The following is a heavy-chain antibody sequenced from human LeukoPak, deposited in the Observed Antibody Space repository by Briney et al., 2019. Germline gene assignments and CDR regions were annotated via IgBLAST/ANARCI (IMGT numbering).Heavy chain of an antibody. J-gene: IGHJ6*03. Sequence: SETLSLTCTVSGSSISSSTYYWGWIRQPPGKGLEWIGTIYYSGKTYYKSSLKSRITISVDTSKNQFSLRLTSVTAADTALYYCARHVGDTWNSNYYYYAYMDVWGKGTTVTVSS. V-gene: IGHV4-39*01. D-gene: IGHD1-7*01. CDR1: GSSISSSTYY. CDR2: IYYSGKT. CDR3: ARHVGDTWNSNYYYYAYMDV.